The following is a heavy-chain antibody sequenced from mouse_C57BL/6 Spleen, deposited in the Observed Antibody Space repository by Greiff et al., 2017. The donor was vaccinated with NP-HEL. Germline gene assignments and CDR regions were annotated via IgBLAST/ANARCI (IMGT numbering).Heavy chain of an antibody. CDR3: ARSSYYSNYRLVFDY. V-gene: IGHV1-81*01. J-gene: IGHJ2*01. Sequence: QVQLQQSGAELARPGASVKLSCKASGYTFTSYGISWVKQRTGQGLEWIGEIYPRSGNTYYNEKFKGKATLTADKSSSTAYMELRSLTSEDSAVYFCARSSYYSNYRLVFDYWGQGTTLTVSS. CDR1: GYTFTSYG. CDR2: IYPRSGNT. D-gene: IGHD2-5*01.